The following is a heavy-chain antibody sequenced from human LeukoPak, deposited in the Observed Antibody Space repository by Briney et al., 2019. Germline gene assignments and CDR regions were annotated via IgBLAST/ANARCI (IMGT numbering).Heavy chain of an antibody. D-gene: IGHD3-10*01. CDR2: ISSSGSTI. J-gene: IGHJ4*02. CDR1: GFTFSSYE. Sequence: GGSLRLSCAASGFTFSSYEMNWVRQAPGKGLEWVSYISSSGSTIYYADSVKGRFTISRDNSKNTLYLQMNSLRAEDTAVYYCAKSVYGSGSYYKRGRGSGWYFDYWGQGTLVTVSS. CDR3: AKSVYGSGSYYKRGRGSGWYFDY. V-gene: IGHV3-48*03.